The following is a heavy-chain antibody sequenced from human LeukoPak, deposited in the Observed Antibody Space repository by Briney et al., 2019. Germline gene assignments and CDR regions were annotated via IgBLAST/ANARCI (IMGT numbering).Heavy chain of an antibody. J-gene: IGHJ4*02. D-gene: IGHD2-2*01. Sequence: GASVKVSCKASGYTFTSNYMHWVRPAPGQGLEWMGIIHPSGGNTNYAQKFQGRVAMTRDTSTSTVYMELSSLRSEDTAIYYCARDCSSTRCQGPVFDNWGQGTLVTVSS. CDR2: IHPSGGNT. CDR3: ARDCSSTRCQGPVFDN. CDR1: GYTFTSNY. V-gene: IGHV1-46*01.